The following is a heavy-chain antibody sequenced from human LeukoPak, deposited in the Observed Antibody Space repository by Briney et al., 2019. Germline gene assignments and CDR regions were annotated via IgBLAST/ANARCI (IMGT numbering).Heavy chain of an antibody. Sequence: SETLSLTCTVSGGSISSYYWSWIRQPPGKGLEWIGYIYYSGSTNYNPSLKSRVTISVDTSKNQFSLKLSSVTAADTAVYYCARSRHSSSWQYYFDYWGQGTLVTVSS. V-gene: IGHV4-59*12. CDR3: ARSRHSSSWQYYFDY. CDR1: GGSISSYY. CDR2: IYYSGST. J-gene: IGHJ4*02. D-gene: IGHD6-13*01.